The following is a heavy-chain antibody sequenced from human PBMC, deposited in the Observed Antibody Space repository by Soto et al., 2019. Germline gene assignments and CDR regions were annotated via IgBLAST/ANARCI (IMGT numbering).Heavy chain of an antibody. CDR1: GGTFSSYA. CDR2: IIPISGTA. Sequence: QVQLVQSGAEVQKPGSSVKVSCKASGGTFSSYAISWVRQAPGQGLEWMGGIIPISGTANYAQKFQGRVTITADESTSTAYMELSSLRSEDTAVYYCARSRAVGYSYGYSYYYGMDVWGQGTTVTVSS. CDR3: ARSRAVGYSYGYSYYYGMDV. D-gene: IGHD5-18*01. J-gene: IGHJ6*02. V-gene: IGHV1-69*01.